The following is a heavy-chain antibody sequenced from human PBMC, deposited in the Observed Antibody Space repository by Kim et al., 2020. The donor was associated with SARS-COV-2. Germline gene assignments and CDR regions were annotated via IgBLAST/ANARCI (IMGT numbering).Heavy chain of an antibody. V-gene: IGHV4-59*13. Sequence: SETLSLTCTVSGGSISGYYWNWIRQPPGKGLEYIGYVYDSGRTNYNPSLKSRVTISVDTSKNQFSLKLTSVTAADTAVYYCARVSGSYRPFDHWGQGTL. CDR3: ARVSGSYRPFDH. CDR1: GGSISGYY. CDR2: VYDSGRT. D-gene: IGHD3-10*01. J-gene: IGHJ4*02.